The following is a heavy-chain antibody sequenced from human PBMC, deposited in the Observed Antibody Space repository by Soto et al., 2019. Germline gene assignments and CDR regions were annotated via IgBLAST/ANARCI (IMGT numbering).Heavy chain of an antibody. V-gene: IGHV1-69*01. D-gene: IGHD3-22*01. CDR3: ARRSPFGLPQNYTNSSGYTDWFAP. CDR2: IIPIFGTA. J-gene: IGHJ5*02. Sequence: QVQLVQSGAEVKKPGSSVKVSCKASGGTFSSYAISWVRQAPGQGLEWMGGIIPIFGTANYAQKFQGRVTITADESTSTAYMALSSLGSEDTAVYYCARRSPFGLPQNYTNSSGYTDWFAPWGKGTLVTVSS. CDR1: GGTFSSYA.